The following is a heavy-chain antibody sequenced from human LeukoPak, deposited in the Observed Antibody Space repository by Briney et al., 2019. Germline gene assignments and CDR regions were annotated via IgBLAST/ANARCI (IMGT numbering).Heavy chain of an antibody. CDR2: IYYSGST. J-gene: IGHJ4*02. CDR1: GGSISSSSYY. CDR3: ARHGNTVTDPRGTYYFDY. V-gene: IGHV4-39*01. Sequence: PSETLSLTCTVSGGSISSSSYYWGWIRQPPGKGLEWIGSIYYSGSTYYNPSLKSRVTISVDTSKNQFSLKLSSVTAADTAVYYCARHGNTVTDPRGTYYFDYWGQGTLVTVSS. D-gene: IGHD4-17*01.